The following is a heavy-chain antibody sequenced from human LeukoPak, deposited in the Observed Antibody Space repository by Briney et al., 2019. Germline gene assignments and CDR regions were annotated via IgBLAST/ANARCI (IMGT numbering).Heavy chain of an antibody. CDR3: ARAPYLKTHDYGDYEVDAFDI. V-gene: IGHV1-8*03. D-gene: IGHD4-17*01. CDR1: GYTFTSYD. CDR2: MNPNSGNT. J-gene: IGHJ3*02. Sequence: ASVKVSCKASGYTFTSYDINWVRQATGQGLEWMGWMNPNSGNTGYAQKFQGRVTITRNTSISTAYMELSSLRSEDTAVYYCARAPYLKTHDYGDYEVDAFDIWGQGTMVTVSS.